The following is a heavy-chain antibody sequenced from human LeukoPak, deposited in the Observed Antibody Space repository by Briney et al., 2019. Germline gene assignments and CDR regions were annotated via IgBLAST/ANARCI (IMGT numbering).Heavy chain of an antibody. J-gene: IGHJ3*02. CDR1: GYTFTGYY. V-gene: IGHV1-2*02. D-gene: IGHD3-22*01. Sequence: ASVKVSCKASGYTFTGYYMHWVRQAPGQGLEWMGWINPNSGGTNYAQKFQGRVTMTRDTSISTAYMELSRLRSDDTAVYYCARGKTMIVVEGALNAFDIWGQGTMVTVSS. CDR2: INPNSGGT. CDR3: ARGKTMIVVEGALNAFDI.